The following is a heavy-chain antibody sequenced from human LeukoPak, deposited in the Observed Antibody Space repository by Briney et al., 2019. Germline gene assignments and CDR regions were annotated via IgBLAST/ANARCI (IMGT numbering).Heavy chain of an antibody. D-gene: IGHD1-26*01. V-gene: IGHV3-23*01. CDR3: AKGREAYSGSYTPFDS. CDR1: GFTFSRYW. J-gene: IGHJ4*02. Sequence: PSGGSLRLSCAASGFTFSRYWMSWVRQAPGKGLECVSTISGSGSNTYYTDSVKGRFTISRDSSKNTLYLQMNSLRAEDTAVYFCAKGREAYSGSYTPFDSWGQGTLVIVSS. CDR2: ISGSGSNT.